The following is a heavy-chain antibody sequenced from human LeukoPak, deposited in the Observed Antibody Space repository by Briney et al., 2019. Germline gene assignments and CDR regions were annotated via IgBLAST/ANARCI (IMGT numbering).Heavy chain of an antibody. CDR3: ARESRVVPHYFDS. CDR2: IYYSGST. V-gene: IGHV4-59*01. Sequence: SETLSLTCTVSGGSISSYYWTWIRQPPGKGLEWIGYIYYSGSTNYNPSLKSRVTISVDTSKNQLSLKLSSVAAADTAVYYCARESRVVPHYFDSWGQGTRVTVSS. J-gene: IGHJ4*02. CDR1: GGSISSYY. D-gene: IGHD3-3*01.